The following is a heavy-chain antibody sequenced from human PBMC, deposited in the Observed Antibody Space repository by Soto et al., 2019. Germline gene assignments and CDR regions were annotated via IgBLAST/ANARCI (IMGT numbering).Heavy chain of an antibody. CDR2: ISWNSGSI. D-gene: IGHD6-6*01. CDR3: AKGSSSGGDVYFDY. V-gene: IGHV3-9*01. Sequence: QPGGSLRLSCAASGFTFDDYAMHWVRQAPGKGLEWVSGISWNSGSIGYADSVKGRFTISRDNAKNSLYLQMNSLRAEDTALYYCAKGSSSGGDVYFDYWGQGTLVTVSS. J-gene: IGHJ4*02. CDR1: GFTFDDYA.